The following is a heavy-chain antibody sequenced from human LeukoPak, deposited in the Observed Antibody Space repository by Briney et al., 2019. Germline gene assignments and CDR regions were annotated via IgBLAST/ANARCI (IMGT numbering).Heavy chain of an antibody. D-gene: IGHD3-3*01. J-gene: IGHJ3*02. CDR1: GGSISSYY. CDR3: ARRTYDLWSGDYTGAFDI. Sequence: SETLSLTCTVSGGSISSYYWSWIRQPPGKGLEWIGYIYYSGSTNYNPSLKSRVTISIDTSKNQFSLKLNSVTAADTAVYYCARRTYDLWSGDYTGAFDIWGQGTRVTVSS. CDR2: IYYSGST. V-gene: IGHV4-59*01.